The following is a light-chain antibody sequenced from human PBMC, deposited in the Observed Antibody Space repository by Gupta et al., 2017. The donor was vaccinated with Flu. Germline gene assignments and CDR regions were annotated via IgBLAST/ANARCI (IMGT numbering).Light chain of an antibody. V-gene: IGKV3-20*01. Sequence: EFMLTQSPGTLSLSPGDGATLFCRASESVISSFLAWYQQRPGQAPRLLISATSSRATDIPDRFSGSGSETEFTLTISRLEPEDVAVYYCQHYSSSPPVLTFGGGTKVEIK. CDR1: ESVISSF. J-gene: IGKJ4*01. CDR2: ATS. CDR3: QHYSSSPPVLT.